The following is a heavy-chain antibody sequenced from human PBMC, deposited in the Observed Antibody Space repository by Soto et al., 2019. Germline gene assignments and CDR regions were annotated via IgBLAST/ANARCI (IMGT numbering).Heavy chain of an antibody. CDR1: GGSISSGGYY. CDR2: IYYSGST. D-gene: IGHD6-13*01. V-gene: IGHV4-31*03. J-gene: IGHJ4*02. Sequence: SETLSLTCTVSGGSISSGGYYWSWIRQHPGKGLEWIGYIYYSGSTYYNPSLKSRVTISVDTSKNQFSLKLSSVTAADTAVYYCARGMGANSSSWYLYYWGQGTLVTV. CDR3: ARGMGANSSSWYLYY.